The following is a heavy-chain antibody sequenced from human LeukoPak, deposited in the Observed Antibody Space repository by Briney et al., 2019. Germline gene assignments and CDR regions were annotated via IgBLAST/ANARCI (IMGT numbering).Heavy chain of an antibody. CDR2: ISYDGSNN. D-gene: IGHD3-10*01. V-gene: IGHV3-30*18. CDR1: GFTFSGYD. CDR3: AKEGGSGSYWSYYFDY. Sequence: GRSLRLSCAASGFTFSGYDMHWVRQAPGKGLEPVAVISYDGSNNYYVDSVKGRFTISRDNSKNTLYLLMNSLRAEDTAVYFCAKEGGSGSYWSYYFDYWGQGTLVTVSS. J-gene: IGHJ4*02.